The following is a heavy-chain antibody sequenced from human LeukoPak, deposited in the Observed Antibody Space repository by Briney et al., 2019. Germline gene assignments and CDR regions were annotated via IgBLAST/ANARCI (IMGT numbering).Heavy chain of an antibody. CDR1: GGSFSGYY. CDR2: INHSGST. V-gene: IGHV4-34*01. CDR3: ARLGYCSGGSCYQPYYYYYYMDV. Sequence: SETLSLTCAVYGGSFSGYYWSWIRQPPGKGLGWIGEINHSGSTNYNPSLKSRVTISVDTSKNQFSLKLSSVTAADTAVYYCARLGYCSGGSCYQPYYYYYYMDVWGKGTTVTVSS. J-gene: IGHJ6*03. D-gene: IGHD2-15*01.